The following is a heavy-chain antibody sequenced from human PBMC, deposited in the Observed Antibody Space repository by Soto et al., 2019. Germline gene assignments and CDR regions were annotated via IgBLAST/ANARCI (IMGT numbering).Heavy chain of an antibody. V-gene: IGHV4-39*01. D-gene: IGHD3-9*01. Sequence: QLQLQESGPGLVKPSETLSLTCTVSGGSISATYYWGWIRQSPGKGLEWIGSVYYTGSTYINPSFKSRVTLSVDTSKNQFSLKLRAVTAADTAVYYCACATGYYNFNYWGQGTLVTVSS. CDR1: GGSISATYY. CDR2: VYYTGST. J-gene: IGHJ4*02. CDR3: ACATGYYNFNY.